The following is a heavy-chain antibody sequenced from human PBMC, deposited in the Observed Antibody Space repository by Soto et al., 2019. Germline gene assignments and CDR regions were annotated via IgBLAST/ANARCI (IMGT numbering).Heavy chain of an antibody. CDR2: IQYSGSN. D-gene: IGHD2-15*01. Sequence: QVQLQESGPGLVKPSQTLSLTCTVSGGSISNGGYYWGWIRQHPGKGLEWIGYIQYSGSNYYNPSLLSRVSMSVDTSKNQFSLNLTSVTAADTAVYYCARDYRGGQQNYYFDSWGQGTLVTVSS. J-gene: IGHJ4*02. CDR3: ARDYRGGQQNYYFDS. CDR1: GGSISNGGYY. V-gene: IGHV4-31*03.